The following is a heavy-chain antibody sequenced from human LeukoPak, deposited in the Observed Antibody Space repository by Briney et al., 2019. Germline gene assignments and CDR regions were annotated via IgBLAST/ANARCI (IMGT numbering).Heavy chain of an antibody. Sequence: GGSLRLSCAASGFTFSSYAMHWVRQAPGKGLEWVAVTSYDGSNKYYADSVKGRFTVSRDNSKNTLYLQVNGLRAEDTAVYYCARARPGWGLLYGDAFDIWGQGTMVTVSS. V-gene: IGHV3-30*04. D-gene: IGHD3-10*01. CDR2: TSYDGSNK. J-gene: IGHJ3*02. CDR1: GFTFSSYA. CDR3: ARARPGWGLLYGDAFDI.